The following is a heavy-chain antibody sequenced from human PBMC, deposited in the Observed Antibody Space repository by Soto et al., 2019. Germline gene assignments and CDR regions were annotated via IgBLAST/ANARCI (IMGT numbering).Heavy chain of an antibody. CDR3: ARVEVPESSSWHPFDY. CDR2: IYHTGRS. Sequence: SETLSLTCSVSGDSINNKNWWTWLRQPPGKRLEWIGDIYHTGRSSYNPSLTSRVTMSVDKSKNQFSLKLTSVTAADTAVYYCARVEVPESSSWHPFDYWGQGTLVTVSS. D-gene: IGHD6-13*01. J-gene: IGHJ4*02. CDR1: GDSINNKNW. V-gene: IGHV4-4*02.